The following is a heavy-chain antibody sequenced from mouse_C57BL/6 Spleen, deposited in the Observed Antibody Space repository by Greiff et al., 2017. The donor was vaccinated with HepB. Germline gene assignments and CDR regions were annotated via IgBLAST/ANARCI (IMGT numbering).Heavy chain of an antibody. CDR1: GYTFTSYW. CDR2: IYPGNSDT. Sequence: VQLQQSGTVLARPGASVKMSCKTSGYTFTSYWMHWVKQRPGQGLEWIGAIYPGNSDTSYNQKFKGKAKLTAVTSASTAYMELSSLTNEDSAADYCTRTQLGRGNFDYWCQGTTLTVSS. J-gene: IGHJ2*01. V-gene: IGHV1-5*01. CDR3: TRTQLGRGNFDY. D-gene: IGHD4-1*02.